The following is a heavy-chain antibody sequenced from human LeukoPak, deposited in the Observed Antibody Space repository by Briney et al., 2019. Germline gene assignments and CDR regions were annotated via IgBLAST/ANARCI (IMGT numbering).Heavy chain of an antibody. Sequence: SVKVSCKASGGTFSSYAISWVRQAPGQGLEWMGRIIPILGIANFAQKFQGRVTITADKSTSTAYMELSSLRSEDTAVYYCARDVSSSWFTGEFDPWGQGTLVTVSS. CDR3: ARDVSSSWFTGEFDP. J-gene: IGHJ5*02. CDR2: IIPILGIA. D-gene: IGHD6-13*01. CDR1: GGTFSSYA. V-gene: IGHV1-69*04.